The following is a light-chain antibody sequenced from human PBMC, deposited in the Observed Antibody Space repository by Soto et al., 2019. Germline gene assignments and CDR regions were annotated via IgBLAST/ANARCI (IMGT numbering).Light chain of an antibody. CDR3: AAWDDSLNGYV. V-gene: IGLV1-44*01. CDR1: SSNIGRNT. Sequence: QTVLTQPPSASGTPGQRVTISYSGTSSNIGRNTVHWYQQLPGTAPKLLIYKNNQRPSGVPDRFSGSKSGTSASLAISGLQSEDEATYYCAAWDDSLNGYVFGTGTKLTVL. CDR2: KNN. J-gene: IGLJ1*01.